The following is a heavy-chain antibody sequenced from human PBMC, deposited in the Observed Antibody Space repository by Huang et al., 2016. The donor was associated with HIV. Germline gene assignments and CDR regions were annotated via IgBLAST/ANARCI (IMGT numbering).Heavy chain of an antibody. D-gene: IGHD3-10*01. CDR1: GGSLSGYY. V-gene: IGHV4-34*02. Sequence: QVHLQQWGAGLLKSAETLSLTCAVYGGSLSGYYWSWLRQTPGKGLEWIGEINHLGSPNYNPSLKSRVSISMDGSKKQFYLKLRSISDADTAVYFCARDATKNPRGWFDPWGQGTLVTVSS. CDR2: INHLGSP. CDR3: ARDATKNPRGWFDP. J-gene: IGHJ5*02.